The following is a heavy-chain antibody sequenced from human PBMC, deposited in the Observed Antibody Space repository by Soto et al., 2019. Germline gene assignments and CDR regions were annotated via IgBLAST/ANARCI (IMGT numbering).Heavy chain of an antibody. CDR1: GYTFTSYG. V-gene: IGHV1-18*01. J-gene: IGHJ4*02. Sequence: ASVKVSCKASGYTFTSYGISWVRQAPGQGLEWMGWISAYNGNTNYAQKLQGRVTMTTDTSTSTAYMELRSLRSDDTAVYYCARASSSAQWLVPWGFDYWGQGTLVTVSS. CDR3: ARASSSAQWLVPWGFDY. D-gene: IGHD6-19*01. CDR2: ISAYNGNT.